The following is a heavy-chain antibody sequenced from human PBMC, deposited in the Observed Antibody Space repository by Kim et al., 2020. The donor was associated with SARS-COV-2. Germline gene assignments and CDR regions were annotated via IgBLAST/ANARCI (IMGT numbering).Heavy chain of an antibody. CDR1: GFTFSSYA. D-gene: IGHD1-26*01. J-gene: IGHJ4*02. CDR2: ISNSGGGT. CDR3: AKLHSESYTGY. Sequence: GGSLRLSCAASGFTFSSYAMTWVRQAPGKGLEWVSAISNSGGGTYYADSVKGRFTISRDNSKNTLYLQMNSLRAEDTAVYSCAKLHSESYTGYWGQGTLVTVSS. V-gene: IGHV3-23*01.